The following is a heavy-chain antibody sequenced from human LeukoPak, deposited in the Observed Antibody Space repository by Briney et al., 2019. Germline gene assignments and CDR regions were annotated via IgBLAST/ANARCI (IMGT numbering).Heavy chain of an antibody. V-gene: IGHV3-30-3*01. CDR1: GFTFSSYA. J-gene: IGHJ6*03. CDR2: ISYDGSNK. CDR3: ARDGSLDVDYYYYMDV. Sequence: QAGGSLRLSCAASGFTFSSYAMHWVRQAPGKGLEWVAVISYDGSNKYYADSVKGGFTISRDNSKNTLYLQMNSLRAEDTAVYYCARDGSLDVDYYYYMDVWGKGTTVTVSS. D-gene: IGHD3-10*01.